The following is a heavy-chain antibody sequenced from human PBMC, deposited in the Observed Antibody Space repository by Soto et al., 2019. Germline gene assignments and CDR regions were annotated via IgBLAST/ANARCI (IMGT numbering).Heavy chain of an antibody. V-gene: IGHV1-46*01. CDR2: INPDTGST. CDR1: GYTFTTYY. Sequence: QVQLVQSGAEVKKPGASVKISCKASGYTFTTYYLHWVRQAPGQGLEWMGIINPDTGSTSSAQNFRGRVSVTRDTSTSTVYMELYSLSSEDTAVYYCARDPTFSLTFHYDGMDVWCQGTTVTVSS. J-gene: IGHJ6*02. CDR3: ARDPTFSLTFHYDGMDV.